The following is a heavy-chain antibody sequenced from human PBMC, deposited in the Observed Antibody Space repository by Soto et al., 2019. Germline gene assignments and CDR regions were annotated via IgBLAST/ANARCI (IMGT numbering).Heavy chain of an antibody. D-gene: IGHD4-17*01. Sequence: GGSLRLSCAASGFTFSSYWMSWVRQAPGKGLEWVANIKQDGSEKYYVDSVKGRFTISRDNAKNSLYLQMNSLRAEDTAVYYCARGRRTYGDYLYFDYWGQGTLVTVSS. V-gene: IGHV3-7*01. CDR2: IKQDGSEK. CDR1: GFTFSSYW. J-gene: IGHJ4*02. CDR3: ARGRRTYGDYLYFDY.